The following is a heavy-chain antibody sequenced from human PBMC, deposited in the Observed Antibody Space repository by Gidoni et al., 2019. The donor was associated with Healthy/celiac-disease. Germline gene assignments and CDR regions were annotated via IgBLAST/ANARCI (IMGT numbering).Heavy chain of an antibody. CDR3: AKDIEAGGSSYYFDY. V-gene: IGHV3-9*01. D-gene: IGHD6-6*01. CDR1: GFTFADYA. J-gene: IGHJ4*02. Sequence: EVQLVESGGGLVQPGRSLRLSCAASGFTFADYAMHWVRQAPGKGLEWVSGISWNSGSIGYADSVKGRFTISRDNAKNSLYLQMNSLRAEDTALYYCAKDIEAGGSSYYFDYWGQGTLVTVSS. CDR2: ISWNSGSI.